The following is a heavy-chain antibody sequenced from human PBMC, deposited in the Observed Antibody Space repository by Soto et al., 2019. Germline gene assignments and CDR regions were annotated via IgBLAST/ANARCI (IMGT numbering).Heavy chain of an antibody. Sequence: ASVKVSFKASGYTFTSYYMHWVRQAPGQGLEWMGIINPSGGSTSYAQKFQGRVTMTRDTSTSTVYMGLSSLRSEDTAVYYCARDRIPYYYDSSGYAGHDAFDIWGQGTMVTVSS. CDR2: INPSGGST. J-gene: IGHJ3*02. CDR3: ARDRIPYYYDSSGYAGHDAFDI. CDR1: GYTFTSYY. D-gene: IGHD3-22*01. V-gene: IGHV1-46*01.